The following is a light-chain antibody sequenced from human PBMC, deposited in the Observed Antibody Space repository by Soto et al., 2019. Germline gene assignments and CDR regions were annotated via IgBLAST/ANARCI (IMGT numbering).Light chain of an antibody. J-gene: IGLJ2*01. CDR1: SSNIGAGYD. V-gene: IGLV1-40*01. CDR2: GNS. CDR3: QSYDSSLSAL. Sequence: QAVVTQPPSVSGAPGQRVTISCTGSSSNIGAGYDVHWYQQLPGTAPKLIIYGNSNRPSGVPERFSGSKSGTSASLAITGLQAEDEADYYCQSYDSSLSALFGGGTQLTVL.